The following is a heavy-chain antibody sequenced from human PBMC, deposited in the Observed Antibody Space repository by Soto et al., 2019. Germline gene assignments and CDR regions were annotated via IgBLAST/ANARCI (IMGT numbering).Heavy chain of an antibody. CDR2: INPSGGST. J-gene: IGHJ6*03. V-gene: IGHV1-46*03. Sequence: WMGIINPSGGSTSYAQKFQGRVTMTRDTSTSTVYMELSSLRSEDTAVYYCACHRGIAAAGTPYYYYYMDVWGKGTTVTVSS. CDR3: ACHRGIAAAGTPYYYYYMDV. D-gene: IGHD6-13*01.